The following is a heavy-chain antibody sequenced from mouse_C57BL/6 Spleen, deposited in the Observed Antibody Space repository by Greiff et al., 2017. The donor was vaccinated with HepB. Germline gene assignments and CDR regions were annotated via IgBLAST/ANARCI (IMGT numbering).Heavy chain of an antibody. Sequence: VQLQQSGPGLVQPSQSLSITCTVSGFSLTSYGVHWVRQSPGKGLEWLGVIWSGGSTDYNAAFISRLSISKDNSTSQVFFKMNSLQADDTAIYYCARNSYDYDGDYAMDYWGQGTSVTVSS. CDR1: GFSLTSYG. CDR2: IWSGGST. V-gene: IGHV2-2*01. D-gene: IGHD2-4*01. CDR3: ARNSYDYDGDYAMDY. J-gene: IGHJ4*01.